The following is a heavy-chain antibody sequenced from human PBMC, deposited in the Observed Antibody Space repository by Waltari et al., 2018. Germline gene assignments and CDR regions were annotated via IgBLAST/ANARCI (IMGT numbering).Heavy chain of an antibody. CDR3: ARAQAYYYDSSGYFPDY. Sequence: QVQLVQSGAEVKKPGSSVKVSCQASGGTFSSYTISWVRQAPGQGLEWMGRIIPILGIANYAQKFQGRVTITADKSTSTAYMELSSLRSEDTAVYYCARAQAYYYDSSGYFPDYWGQGTLVTVSS. CDR2: IIPILGIA. J-gene: IGHJ4*02. CDR1: GGTFSSYT. V-gene: IGHV1-69*02. D-gene: IGHD3-22*01.